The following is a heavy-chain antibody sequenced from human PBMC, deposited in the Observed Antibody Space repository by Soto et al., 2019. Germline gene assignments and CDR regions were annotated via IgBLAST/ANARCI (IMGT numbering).Heavy chain of an antibody. J-gene: IGHJ6*02. Sequence: QLVQSGGEVKKPGASVKVSCKTSYYNFNSYGISWVRQAPGQGLEGMGWISAYNGNTYYAQKFQGRATLTTDTSNTATYMELRSLSSDDTAVYYCARMGSHCSGGSCDHPSTGFYFGMDVWGQGTTVTVSS. D-gene: IGHD2-15*01. CDR2: ISAYNGNT. CDR1: YYNFNSYG. CDR3: ARMGSHCSGGSCDHPSTGFYFGMDV. V-gene: IGHV1-18*04.